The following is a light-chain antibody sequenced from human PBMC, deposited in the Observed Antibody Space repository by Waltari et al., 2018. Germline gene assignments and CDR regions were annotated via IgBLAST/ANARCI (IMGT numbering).Light chain of an antibody. Sequence: DIQMTQSPSTLSASVGDRVTIPCRASQSISSWLAWYQQKPGKAPTLLIYKASSLESGVPSRFSGSGSGTEFTLTISSLQPDDFATYYCQQYNSYSTFGPGTKVDIK. CDR3: QQYNSYST. V-gene: IGKV1-5*03. CDR2: KAS. CDR1: QSISSW. J-gene: IGKJ3*01.